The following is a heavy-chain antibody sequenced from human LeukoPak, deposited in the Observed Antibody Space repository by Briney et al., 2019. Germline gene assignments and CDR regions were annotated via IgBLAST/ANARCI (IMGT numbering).Heavy chain of an antibody. J-gene: IGHJ4*02. Sequence: GGSLRLSCAASGFTFDDYGMSWVRQAPGKGLEWVSGINWNGGSTGYADSVKGRFTISRDNAKNSLYLQMNSLRAEDTALYHCARSRIVGATFPVDYWGQGTLVTVSS. D-gene: IGHD1-26*01. CDR1: GFTFDDYG. CDR3: ARSRIVGATFPVDY. V-gene: IGHV3-20*01. CDR2: INWNGGST.